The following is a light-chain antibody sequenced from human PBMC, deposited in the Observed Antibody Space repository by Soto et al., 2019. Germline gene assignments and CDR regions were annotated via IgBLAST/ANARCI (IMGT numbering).Light chain of an antibody. CDR3: QQYVTSSPRT. CDR2: GIS. J-gene: IGKJ1*01. Sequence: IVLTQSPGTLSLSPGERATLSCRASHTISGSYLALYQQKPGQAPRLLMYGISRRATGIPDRCSGSGAGTDFTITITRLEPEDFAVYYCQQYVTSSPRTFGQGTKMEIK. CDR1: HTISGSY. V-gene: IGKV3-20*01.